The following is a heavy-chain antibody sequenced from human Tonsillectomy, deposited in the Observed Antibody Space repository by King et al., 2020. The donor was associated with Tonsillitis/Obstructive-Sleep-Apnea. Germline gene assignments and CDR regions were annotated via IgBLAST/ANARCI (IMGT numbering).Heavy chain of an antibody. V-gene: IGHV3-66*01. CDR2: IYSGGST. D-gene: IGHD6-13*01. J-gene: IGHJ6*03. CDR1: GFTVRGNS. CDR3: ARARWPPSPDSTNSYYCMDV. Sequence: VQLVESGGGFVQPGGSLRLSCAASGFTVRGNSMSWVRQAPGKGLEWVSVIYSGGSTYYADSVKGRFTISRDNSKNTVYLQMNTLRAEDTAVYYCARARWPPSPDSTNSYYCMDVWGKGTTVTVSS.